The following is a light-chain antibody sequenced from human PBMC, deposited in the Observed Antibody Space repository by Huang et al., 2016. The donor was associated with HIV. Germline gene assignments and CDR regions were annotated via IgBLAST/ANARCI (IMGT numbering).Light chain of an antibody. CDR3: QQYNNWPFT. CDR2: GAS. Sequence: EIVMTQSPATLSVSPGERATLSCRASQSVSSNLAWYQQKPGQAPRLLIYGASTRATGIPARFSGSGSGTEFTRTINSLQSEDFAVYYCQQYNNWPFTFGPGTKVDIK. CDR1: QSVSSN. V-gene: IGKV3-15*01. J-gene: IGKJ3*01.